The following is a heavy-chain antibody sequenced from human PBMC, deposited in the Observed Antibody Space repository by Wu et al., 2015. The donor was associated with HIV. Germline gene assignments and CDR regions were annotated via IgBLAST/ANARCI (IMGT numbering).Heavy chain of an antibody. CDR3: ARNTDSVATSLYSLGV. Sequence: QVQLVQSGAEVKKPGASVKVSCKASRDTFSGYYMHWVRQAPGQGLEWMGGVTPMFGSTNYAQKFQGRVTITSDVYRNIVYMELSSLRSEDTAVYYCARNTDSVATSLYSLGVWGQGTTVTVSS. CDR1: RDTFSGYY. CDR2: VTPMFGST. J-gene: IGHJ6*02. V-gene: IGHV1-69*01. D-gene: IGHD5-12*01.